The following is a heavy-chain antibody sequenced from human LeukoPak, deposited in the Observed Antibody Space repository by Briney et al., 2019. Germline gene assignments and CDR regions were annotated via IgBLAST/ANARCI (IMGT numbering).Heavy chain of an antibody. CDR1: GFTFSSYA. J-gene: IGHJ3*02. CDR2: INWNGGST. CDR3: ARIFTGNFGPDAFDI. D-gene: IGHD3-10*01. Sequence: PGGSLRLSCAASGFTFSSYAMHWVRQAPGKGLEWVSGINWNGGSTGYADSVKGRFTISRDNAKNSLYLQMNSLRAEDTALYHCARIFTGNFGPDAFDIWGQGTMVTVSS. V-gene: IGHV3-20*01.